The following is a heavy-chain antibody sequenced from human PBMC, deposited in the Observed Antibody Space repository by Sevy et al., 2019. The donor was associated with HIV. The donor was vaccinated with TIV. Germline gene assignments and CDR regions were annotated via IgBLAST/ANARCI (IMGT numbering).Heavy chain of an antibody. CDR1: GGSISSYY. V-gene: IGHV4-59*01. Sequence: SETLSLTCTVSGGSISSYYWSWIRQPPGKGLEWIGYIYYSGNTNYNPSLKSRVTIPVDTSKNQFSLKLSSVTAADTAVYYCARGDSYYFWSGPYNWFDPWGQGTLVTVSS. CDR2: IYYSGNT. CDR3: ARGDSYYFWSGPYNWFDP. D-gene: IGHD3-3*01. J-gene: IGHJ5*02.